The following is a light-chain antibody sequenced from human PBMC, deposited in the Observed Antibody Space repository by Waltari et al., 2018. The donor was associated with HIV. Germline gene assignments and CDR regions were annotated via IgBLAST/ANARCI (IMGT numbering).Light chain of an antibody. Sequence: QAVLTQPSSLSASPGASASLTCTLRSGINVGTYTINWYQQKPGSPPQYLLRYKSDSDKQQGSGVPSRFSGSKDASANAWILLISWLHSEDEADYYCMIWYSSAGVFGGGTKLTVL. V-gene: IGLV5-45*02. CDR1: SGINVGTYT. CDR2: YKSDSDK. CDR3: MIWYSSAGV. J-gene: IGLJ3*02.